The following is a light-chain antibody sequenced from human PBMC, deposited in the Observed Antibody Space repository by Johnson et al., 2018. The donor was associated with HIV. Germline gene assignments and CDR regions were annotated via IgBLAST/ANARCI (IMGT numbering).Light chain of an antibody. CDR1: TSNIESNC. CDR2: EST. CDR3: GTWDTSLSAGHV. V-gene: IGLV1-51*02. Sequence: QSVLTQPPSVSAAPGQKVTISCSGGTSNIESNCVSWYQLLPGTAPKVLIYESTNRPSGIPDRFSGSKSGTSATLGITGLQTGDEADYYCGTWDTSLSAGHVFGTGTTVTVL. J-gene: IGLJ1*01.